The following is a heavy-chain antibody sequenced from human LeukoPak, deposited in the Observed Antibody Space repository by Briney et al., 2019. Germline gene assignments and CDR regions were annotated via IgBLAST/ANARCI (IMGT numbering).Heavy chain of an antibody. CDR3: ARGNSPKIAAAGHYYYYYMDV. V-gene: IGHV1-8*03. CDR2: MNPNSGNT. Sequence: ASVKVSCKASGYTFTSYDINWVRQATGQGLEWTGWMNPNSGNTGYAQKFQGRVTITRNTSISTAYMELSSLRSEDTAVYYCARGNSPKIAAAGHYYYYYMDVWGKGTTVTVSS. D-gene: IGHD6-13*01. J-gene: IGHJ6*03. CDR1: GYTFTSYD.